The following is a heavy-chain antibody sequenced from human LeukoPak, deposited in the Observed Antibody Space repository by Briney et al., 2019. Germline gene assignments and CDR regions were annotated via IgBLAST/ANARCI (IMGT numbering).Heavy chain of an antibody. CDR3: ATNVAATGYYYGMDV. Sequence: SVKVSCKASGFTFTSSAMQWVRQARGQRLEWIGWIVVGSGNTNYAQKFQGRVTITRDMSTSTAYMELSSLRSEDTAVYYCATNVAATGYYYGMDVWGQGTTVTVSS. CDR1: GFTFTSSA. D-gene: IGHD2-15*01. V-gene: IGHV1-58*02. J-gene: IGHJ6*02. CDR2: IVVGSGNT.